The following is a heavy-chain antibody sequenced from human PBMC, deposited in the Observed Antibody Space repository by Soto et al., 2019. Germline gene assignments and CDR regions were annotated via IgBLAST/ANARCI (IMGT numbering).Heavy chain of an antibody. D-gene: IGHD3-22*01. CDR2: ISRTSRYK. Sequence: EVQLVESGGGLVKPGGSLRLSCAASGFDFSSYSMNWVHQAPGKGLEWVSSISRTSRYKYYADSLKGRVTISRDNSKNSLYLQVNSLRAEDTAVYYCAGDYYYDSSAYYFGALDIWGQGTVVTVSP. J-gene: IGHJ3*02. CDR1: GFDFSSYS. V-gene: IGHV3-21*01. CDR3: AGDYYYDSSAYYFGALDI.